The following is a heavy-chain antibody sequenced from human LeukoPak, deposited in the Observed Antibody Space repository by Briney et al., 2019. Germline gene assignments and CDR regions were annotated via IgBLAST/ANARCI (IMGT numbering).Heavy chain of an antibody. J-gene: IGHJ4*02. CDR2: TYYRSKWYY. Sequence: SQTLSLTCAISGDSVSSNNAAWNWIRQSSSRGLEWLGRTYYRSKWYYDYAVSVKSRITINPDTSKNQFSLQLNSVTPDDTDVYYCARGLGIVATVSFDYWGQGTLVTVSS. CDR1: GDSVSSNNAA. CDR3: ARGLGIVATVSFDY. D-gene: IGHD5-12*01. V-gene: IGHV6-1*01.